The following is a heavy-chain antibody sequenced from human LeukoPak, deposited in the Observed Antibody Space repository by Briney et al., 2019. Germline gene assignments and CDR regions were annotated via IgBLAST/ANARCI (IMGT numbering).Heavy chain of an antibody. CDR3: ARLGGWFGPRDYYYMDV. CDR1: GASISSTNNF. Sequence: SETLSLTCTVSGASISSTNNFWGWIRQTPGKGLEWIATIYYSVSTYYNPSLKSRVTISVDTSKNQFSLKLSSVTAADTAVYYCARLGGWFGPRDYYYMDVWGKGTTVTVSS. J-gene: IGHJ6*03. CDR2: IYYSVST. V-gene: IGHV4-39*07. D-gene: IGHD3-10*01.